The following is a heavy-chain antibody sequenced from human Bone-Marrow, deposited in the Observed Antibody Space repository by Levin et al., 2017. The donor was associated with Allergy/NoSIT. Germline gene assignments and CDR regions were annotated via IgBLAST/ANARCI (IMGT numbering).Heavy chain of an antibody. CDR3: AREDGYDFDS. J-gene: IGHJ4*02. D-gene: IGHD5-24*01. CDR2: ISYRGNT. CDR1: GGSISSGGYH. V-gene: IGHV4-31*03. Sequence: SETLSLTCTVSGGSISSGGYHWSWIRQHPGKGLEWIGYISYRGNTYYNPSLKSRLTMSVDTSKTQFSLKLSSVTAADTAVYFCAREDGYDFDSWGQGTLVTVSS.